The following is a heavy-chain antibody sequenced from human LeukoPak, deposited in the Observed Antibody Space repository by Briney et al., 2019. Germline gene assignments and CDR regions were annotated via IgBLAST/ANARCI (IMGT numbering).Heavy chain of an antibody. CDR2: ITGGGDTT. Sequence: GGSLRLSCAASGFTFSSYAMTWVRQAPGKGLEWVSSITGGGDTTYYADSVRGLFTISRDNSKNTLSLQTNSLRADDAAVYYCAKQRSEVVVAATNYWGQGTLVTVSS. D-gene: IGHD2-15*01. CDR3: AKQRSEVVVAATNY. V-gene: IGHV3-23*01. CDR1: GFTFSSYA. J-gene: IGHJ4*02.